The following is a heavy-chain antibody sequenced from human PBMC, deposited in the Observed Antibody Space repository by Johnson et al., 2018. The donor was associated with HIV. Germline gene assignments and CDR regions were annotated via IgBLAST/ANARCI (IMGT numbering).Heavy chain of an antibody. V-gene: IGHV3-66*01. D-gene: IGHD6-25*01. CDR2: VYSGGNT. Sequence: VQLVESGGGLVQPGGSLRLSCAASGFTVSSNYMSWVRQAPGKGLEWVSIVYSGGNTYYTDSVKGRFTISRDNAKNSLYLQMNSLRGEDTAVYYCARRGARSGRGVAFDFWGQGTIVTVSS. CDR3: ARRGARSGRGVAFDF. J-gene: IGHJ3*01. CDR1: GFTVSSNY.